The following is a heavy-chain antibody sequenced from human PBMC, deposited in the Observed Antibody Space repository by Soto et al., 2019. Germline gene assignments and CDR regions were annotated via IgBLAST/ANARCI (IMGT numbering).Heavy chain of an antibody. Sequence: QVQLVQSGAEVKKPGSSVKVSCKASGGTFSSYTISWVRQAPGQGLEWMGRIIPILGIANYAQKFQGRVTLSAEKSTSTAYMELSSLRSAETAVYYCARGEYYYGAGDVFDYWCQGTLVTLSA. V-gene: IGHV1-69*02. CDR1: GGTFSSYT. J-gene: IGHJ4*02. CDR3: ARGEYYYGAGDVFDY. D-gene: IGHD3-10*01. CDR2: IIPILGIA.